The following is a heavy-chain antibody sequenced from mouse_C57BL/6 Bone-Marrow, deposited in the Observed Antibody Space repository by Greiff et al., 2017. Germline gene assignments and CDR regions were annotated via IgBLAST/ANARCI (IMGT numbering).Heavy chain of an antibody. CDR3: AREGYYGSEAMDY. Sequence: VQLQQSGPGLVKPSQSLSLTCSVTGYSITSGYYWNWIRQFPGNKLEWMRYIRYDGDNNYNPSLKNRISITRDTSNTQFFLKLNSVTTEDKATYYCAREGYYGSEAMDYWGQGTSVTVSS. V-gene: IGHV3-6*01. CDR1: GYSITSGYY. D-gene: IGHD1-1*01. CDR2: IRYDGDN. J-gene: IGHJ4*01.